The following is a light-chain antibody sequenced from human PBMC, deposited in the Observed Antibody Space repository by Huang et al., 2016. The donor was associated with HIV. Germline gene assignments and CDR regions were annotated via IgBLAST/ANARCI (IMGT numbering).Light chain of an antibody. Sequence: DIIMTQSPDSLAVSLGERATLNCRSSQSVYSSSTSKDYMAWFQKKPGQPPRLLLFWASTREAGVPDRCSGSGSGTHFTLTIANLEAEDAAIYYCQQYYSSPQTFGQGTRVEVK. V-gene: IGKV4-1*01. CDR1: QSVYSSSTSKDY. J-gene: IGKJ1*01. CDR3: QQYYSSPQT. CDR2: WAS.